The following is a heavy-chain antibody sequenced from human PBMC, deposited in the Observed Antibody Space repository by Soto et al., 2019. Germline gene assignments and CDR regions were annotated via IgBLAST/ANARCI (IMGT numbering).Heavy chain of an antibody. Sequence: SQTLSLTCAISGDSVSSNSAAWNWIRQSPSRGLEWLGRTYYRSKWYNDYAVSVKSRITINPDTSKNQFSLQLNSVTPEDTAVYYCARATDLGAYYYDSSGYNDAFDIWGQGTMVTVSS. CDR3: ARATDLGAYYYDSSGYNDAFDI. CDR1: GDSVSSNSAA. D-gene: IGHD3-22*01. J-gene: IGHJ3*02. V-gene: IGHV6-1*01. CDR2: TYYRSKWYN.